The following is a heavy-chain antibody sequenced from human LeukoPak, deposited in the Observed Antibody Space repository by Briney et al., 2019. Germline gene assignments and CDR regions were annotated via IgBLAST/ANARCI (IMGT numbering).Heavy chain of an antibody. Sequence: PGGSLRLSCAASGFTFSEYYMSWIRQTPGKGLEWVSYISSSGNTISYADSVKGRFTISRDNAKNSLYLQVISLRAEDTAVYYCARGPSIAARYDAFDIWGQGTMVTVSS. CDR3: ARGPSIAARYDAFDI. J-gene: IGHJ3*02. D-gene: IGHD6-6*01. CDR2: ISSSGNTI. V-gene: IGHV3-11*04. CDR1: GFTFSEYY.